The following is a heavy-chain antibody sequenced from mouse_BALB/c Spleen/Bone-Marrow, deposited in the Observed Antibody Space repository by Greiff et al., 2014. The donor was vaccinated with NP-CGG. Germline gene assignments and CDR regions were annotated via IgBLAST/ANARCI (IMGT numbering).Heavy chain of an antibody. CDR2: IHPGDGDT. D-gene: IGHD4-1*01. V-gene: IGHV1-87*01. J-gene: IGHJ2*01. CDR3: ARGTGPDY. Sequence: QVQLQQSGAELARPEASVELSCKASGYTFTSYWMQWVKQRPGQGLEWIGAIHPGDGDTRYTQKFKGKATLTADKSSSTAYMQLSSLASEDSAVYYCARGTGPDYWGQGTTLTVSS. CDR1: GYTFTSYW.